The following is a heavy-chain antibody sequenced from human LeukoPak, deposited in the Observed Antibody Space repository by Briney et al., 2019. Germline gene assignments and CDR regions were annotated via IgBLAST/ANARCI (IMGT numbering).Heavy chain of an antibody. J-gene: IGHJ4*02. D-gene: IGHD1-26*01. CDR2: IYHSGST. Sequence: PSETLSHTCTGFCTSISSKYYWGWIRQPPGKGREWIGSIYHSGSTDYNPSLKSRVTISVDTSKNPVSLKLTSMTAADTAVYYCDVGILRGPDYWGQGTLATVSS. CDR1: CTSISSKYY. V-gene: IGHV4-38-2*02. CDR3: DVGILRGPDY.